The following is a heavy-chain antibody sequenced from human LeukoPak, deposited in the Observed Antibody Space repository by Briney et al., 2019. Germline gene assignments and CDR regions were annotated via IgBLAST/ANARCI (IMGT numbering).Heavy chain of an antibody. CDR3: ARQITSPGTWGWDVIDF. Sequence: PSEILSLTCTVSGGSISRSSHYWGWIRQPPGKGLEWIGSIYYRGNTYYNPSLKSRVTISVDASKNQFSLKLSSVTAADTAVYYCARQITSPGTWGWDVIDFWGQGTLVTVSS. CDR2: IYYRGNT. J-gene: IGHJ4*02. D-gene: IGHD6-13*01. V-gene: IGHV4-39*01. CDR1: GGSISRSSHY.